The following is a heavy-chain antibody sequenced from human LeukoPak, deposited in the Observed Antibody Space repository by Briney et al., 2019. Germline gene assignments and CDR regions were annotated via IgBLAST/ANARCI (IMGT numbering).Heavy chain of an antibody. Sequence: ASVKVSCKAFGYTFTSAYMHWVRQAPGQGLEWMGIIDPNGGTTIYAQSLWGRVTMTRDTSTSTVYMELSSLRSEDTAVYYCARPNSGSGSGQVFDIWGQGTMVTVSS. V-gene: IGHV1-46*04. CDR1: GYTFTSAY. CDR3: ARPNSGSGSGQVFDI. D-gene: IGHD1-26*01. J-gene: IGHJ3*02. CDR2: IDPNGGTT.